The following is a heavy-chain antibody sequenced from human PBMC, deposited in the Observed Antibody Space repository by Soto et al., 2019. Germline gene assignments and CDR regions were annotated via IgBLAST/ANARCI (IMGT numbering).Heavy chain of an antibody. Sequence: QVQLVQSGAEVKKPGSSVKVSCKASGGTFSSYAISWVRQAPGQGLEWMGGIIPIFGTANYAQKFQGRVTITTYESTSTAYMKLSSLRSEDTAVYYCARGGGDNWGPQFDYWGQGTLVTVS. CDR2: IIPIFGTA. D-gene: IGHD7-27*01. V-gene: IGHV1-69*05. CDR3: ARGGGDNWGPQFDY. J-gene: IGHJ4*02. CDR1: GGTFSSYA.